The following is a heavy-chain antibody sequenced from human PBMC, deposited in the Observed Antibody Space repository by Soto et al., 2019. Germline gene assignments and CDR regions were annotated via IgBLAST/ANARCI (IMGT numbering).Heavy chain of an antibody. V-gene: IGHV1-18*04. D-gene: IGHD3-3*01. CDR1: GYTFTSYG. CDR2: ISAYNGNT. CDR3: ASTEYYDFSSGYYTYPGHFDY. Sequence: ASVKVSCKASGYTFTSYGISWVRQAPGQGLEWMGWISAYNGNTNYAQKLQGRVTMTTDTSTSTAYMELRSLRSDDTAVYYCASTEYYDFSSGYYTYPGHFDYWGQGTLVTVSS. J-gene: IGHJ4*02.